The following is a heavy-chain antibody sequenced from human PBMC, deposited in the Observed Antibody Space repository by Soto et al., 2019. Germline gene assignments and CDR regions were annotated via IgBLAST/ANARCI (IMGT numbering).Heavy chain of an antibody. V-gene: IGHV6-1*01. CDR1: GDSVSSNSAA. Sequence: SQTLSLICAISGDSVSSNSAAWNWIRQSPSRGLEWLGRTYYRSKWYNDYAVSVKSRITINPDTSKNQFSLKLSSVTAADTAVYYCARGLSSVGDLDYWGQGTLVTVSS. D-gene: IGHD2-2*01. J-gene: IGHJ4*02. CDR2: TYYRSKWYN. CDR3: ARGLSSVGDLDY.